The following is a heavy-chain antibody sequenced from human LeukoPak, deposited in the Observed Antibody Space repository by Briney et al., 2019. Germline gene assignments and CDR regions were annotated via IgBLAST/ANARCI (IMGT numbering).Heavy chain of an antibody. CDR1: GYTFTDYY. D-gene: IGHD3-10*01. V-gene: IGHV1-2*02. CDR2: INPNSGAT. CDR3: ATGPNIYGSGRSWYDP. J-gene: IGHJ5*02. Sequence: GASVKVSCKASGYTFTDYYIHLVRLAPGQGLEWMGWINPNSGATNYAQKFQGRVTVTRDTSIRTVYMELTRLTSDDTAVYYCATGPNIYGSGRSWYDPWGQGTLVTVSS.